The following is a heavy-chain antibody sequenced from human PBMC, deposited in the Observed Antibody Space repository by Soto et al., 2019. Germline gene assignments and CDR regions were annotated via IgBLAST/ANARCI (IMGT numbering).Heavy chain of an antibody. CDR2: IRSKTHTCAT. D-gene: IGHD1-26*01. CDR3: TQLTYPGSYYDY. V-gene: IGHV3-73*02. J-gene: IGHJ4*02. Sequence: EVQLVESGGGLVQPGGSLKLSCAASGFTFSDSSMHWVRQASGKGLEWVARIRSKTHTCATAYAASVKGRFTVSRDDSKNTAYLQMNSLKTEDTAVYYCTQLTYPGSYYDYWGQGTLVTVSS. CDR1: GFTFSDSS.